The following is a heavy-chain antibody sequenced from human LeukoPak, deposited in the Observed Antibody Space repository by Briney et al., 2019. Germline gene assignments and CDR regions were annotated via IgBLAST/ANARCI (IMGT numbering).Heavy chain of an antibody. D-gene: IGHD5-12*01. CDR2: ISSSGSTI. Sequence: GGSLRLSCAASGFTFSSYAMHWVRQAPGKGLEWVSYISSSGSTISYADSVKGRFTISRDNAKNSLYLQMNSLRAEDTAVYYCARDNAGYSGYVMDYWGQGTLVTVSS. J-gene: IGHJ4*02. CDR1: GFTFSSYA. V-gene: IGHV3-48*03. CDR3: ARDNAGYSGYVMDY.